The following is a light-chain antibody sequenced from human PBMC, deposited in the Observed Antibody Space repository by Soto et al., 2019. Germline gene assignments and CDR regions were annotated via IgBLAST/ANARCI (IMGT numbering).Light chain of an antibody. CDR1: QCVSSSF. V-gene: IGKV3-20*01. CDR2: GAS. CDR3: QQYDSGPWT. Sequence: EIVLTQSPGTLSLSPGERATLSCRASQCVSSSFLAWYQQKPGQAPRLLIYGASSRATGIPDRFSGSGSGTDFTLTISRLEPEDFAVYYCQQYDSGPWTFGQGTKVEIK. J-gene: IGKJ1*01.